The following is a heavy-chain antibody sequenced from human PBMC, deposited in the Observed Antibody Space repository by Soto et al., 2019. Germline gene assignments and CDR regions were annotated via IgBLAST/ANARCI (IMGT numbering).Heavy chain of an antibody. CDR2: INPSGGST. J-gene: IGHJ3*02. V-gene: IGHV1-46*01. Sequence: ASVKVSCKASGYAFTSYYMRWVRQPPGQGLEWMGIINPSGGSTSYAQKFQGRVTMTRDTSTSTVYMELSCLRSEDTAVYYCAREYEDSSGAGAFDIWGQGTMVTVSS. CDR3: AREYEDSSGAGAFDI. CDR1: GYAFTSYY. D-gene: IGHD3-22*01.